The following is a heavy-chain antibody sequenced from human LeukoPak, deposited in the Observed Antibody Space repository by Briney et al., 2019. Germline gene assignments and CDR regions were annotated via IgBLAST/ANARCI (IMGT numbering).Heavy chain of an antibody. CDR2: IYYSGST. CDR3: ATFVDTAMVTADY. Sequence: SETLSLTCTVPGGSISSSSYYWGWIRQPPGKGLEWIGSIYYSGSTYYNPSLKSRVTISVDTSKNQFSLKLSSVTAADTAVYYCATFVDTAMVTADYWGQGTLVTVSS. D-gene: IGHD5-18*01. J-gene: IGHJ4*02. V-gene: IGHV4-39*07. CDR1: GGSISSSSYY.